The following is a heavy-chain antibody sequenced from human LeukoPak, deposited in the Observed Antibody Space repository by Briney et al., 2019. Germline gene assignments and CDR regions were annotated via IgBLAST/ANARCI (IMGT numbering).Heavy chain of an antibody. CDR1: GGSFSGYY. V-gene: IGHV4-34*01. J-gene: IGHJ6*02. CDR2: INHSGST. Sequence: SETLPLTCAVYGGSFSGYYWSWIRQPPGKGLEWIGEINHSGSTNYNPSLKSRVTISVDTSKNQFSLKLSSVTAADTAVYYCASSSWPYYYYGMDVWGQGTTVTVSS. D-gene: IGHD2-2*01. CDR3: ASSSWPYYYYGMDV.